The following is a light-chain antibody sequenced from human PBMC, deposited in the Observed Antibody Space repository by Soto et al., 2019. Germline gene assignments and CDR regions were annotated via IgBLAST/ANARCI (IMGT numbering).Light chain of an antibody. CDR1: QNIYNY. CDR2: DAS. V-gene: IGKV1-9*01. Sequence: DIQMSQSPSSLSASVGDRVTVTCRTSQNIYNYLNWYQQKPGKAPNLLIYDASTLHSGVPSRFSGGGSGTDFTLTISSLQPEDFATYYCQQVNVYPSTFGGGTKVDIK. CDR3: QQVNVYPST. J-gene: IGKJ4*01.